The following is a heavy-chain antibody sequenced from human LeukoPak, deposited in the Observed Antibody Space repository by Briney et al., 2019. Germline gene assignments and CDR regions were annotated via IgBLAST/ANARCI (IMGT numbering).Heavy chain of an antibody. D-gene: IGHD6-13*01. J-gene: IGHJ3*01. CDR1: GGSIISHY. Sequence: SETLSLTCTVSGGSIISHYWNWIRKRPGQGQELIGRGYAYGSTTYHPSLKNRVTMSVDTSKNQFSLRLTCVTAADTAVYYCAKDTSSWYSPPGAFDLWGQGTMVTVSS. V-gene: IGHV4-4*07. CDR2: GYAYGST. CDR3: AKDTSSWYSPPGAFDL.